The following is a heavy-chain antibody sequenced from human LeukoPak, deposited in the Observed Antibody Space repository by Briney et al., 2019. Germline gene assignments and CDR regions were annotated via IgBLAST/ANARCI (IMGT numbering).Heavy chain of an antibody. CDR3: ARESKAAAGPDY. D-gene: IGHD6-13*01. V-gene: IGHV1-69*05. Sequence: ASVKVSCKASGGTFSSYAISWVRQAPGQGPEWMGGIIPIFGTANYAQKFQGRVTITTDESTSTAYMELSSLRSEDTAVYYCARESKAAAGPDYWGQGTLVTVSS. J-gene: IGHJ4*02. CDR2: IIPIFGTA. CDR1: GGTFSSYA.